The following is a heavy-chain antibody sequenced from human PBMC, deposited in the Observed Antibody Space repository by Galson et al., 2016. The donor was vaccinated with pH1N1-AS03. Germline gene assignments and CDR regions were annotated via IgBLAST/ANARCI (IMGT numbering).Heavy chain of an antibody. CDR1: GFSFSASW. CDR2: IRQDGSEK. CDR3: WRESPLNYSLDL. J-gene: IGHJ2*01. Sequence: SLRLSCAASGFSFSASWMSWVRQAPGKGLEWVANIRQDGSEKYYVDSVEGRFTISRDNAKNSLYLQMNSLRDEDRAVYYCWRESPLNYSLDLWGRGTLVTVSS. D-gene: IGHD1-7*01. V-gene: IGHV3-7*03.